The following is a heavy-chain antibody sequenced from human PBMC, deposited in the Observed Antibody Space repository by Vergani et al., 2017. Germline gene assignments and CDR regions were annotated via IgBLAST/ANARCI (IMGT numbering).Heavy chain of an antibody. CDR2: IDHTGRL. Sequence: QVQLQQWGGGLLKPSETLSLTCVVNGGSFTSYHWTWIRQSPGEGLEWVGDIDHTGRLDYNPSHKSRLTMSVDKSRNQFSLTLTSVTATDTAIYFCARVNTETNGHLYYYYYMDVWGQGTAVTVS. CDR3: ARVNTETNGHLYYYYYMDV. CDR1: GGSFTSYH. D-gene: IGHD4-11*01. V-gene: IGHV4-34*01. J-gene: IGHJ6*03.